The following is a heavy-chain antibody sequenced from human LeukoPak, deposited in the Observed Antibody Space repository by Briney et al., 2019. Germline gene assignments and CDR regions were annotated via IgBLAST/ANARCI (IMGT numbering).Heavy chain of an antibody. D-gene: IGHD2-2*01. Sequence: GGSLRLSCAASGFTFSSYWMSWVRQAPGKGLEWVANIKQDGSEKYYVDSVKGRFTISRDNAKNSLYLQMSSLRAEDTAVYYCARDLRTVKYCSSTSCYGGGDYYFDYWGQGTLVTVSS. CDR3: ARDLRTVKYCSSTSCYGGGDYYFDY. CDR2: IKQDGSEK. V-gene: IGHV3-7*01. J-gene: IGHJ4*02. CDR1: GFTFSSYW.